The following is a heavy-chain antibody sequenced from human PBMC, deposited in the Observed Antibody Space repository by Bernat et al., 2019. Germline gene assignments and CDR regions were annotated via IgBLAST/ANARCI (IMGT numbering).Heavy chain of an antibody. CDR3: ARDHQWLSFNGMDV. CDR1: GYTFIHYD. Sequence: QVQLVQSGAEVKKPGASVKVSCKASGYTFIHYDITWVRQAPGQGLEWVGRISAHNGNTNYGQKVQGRVTMTTDTSTSTAYMALRSLRSNATAVYYCARDHQWLSFNGMDVWGQGTTVSVSS. J-gene: IGHJ6*02. CDR2: ISAHNGNT. V-gene: IGHV1-18*01. D-gene: IGHD6-19*01.